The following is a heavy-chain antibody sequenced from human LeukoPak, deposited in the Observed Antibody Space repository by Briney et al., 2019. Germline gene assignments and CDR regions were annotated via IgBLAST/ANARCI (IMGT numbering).Heavy chain of an antibody. D-gene: IGHD2-2*01. V-gene: IGHV1-18*01. J-gene: IGHJ5*02. CDR2: ISAYNGNT. CDR3: ARGGDIVVVQAPSWFDP. Sequence: GASVKVSCKXSGYTFTSYGISWVRQAPGQGLEWMGRISAYNGNTNYAQKLQGRVTMTTDTSTSTAYMELRSLRSDDTAVYYCARGGDIVVVQAPSWFDPWGQGTLVTVSS. CDR1: GYTFTSYG.